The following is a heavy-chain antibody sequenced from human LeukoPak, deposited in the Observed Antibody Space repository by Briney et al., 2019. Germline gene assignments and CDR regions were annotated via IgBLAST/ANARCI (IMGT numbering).Heavy chain of an antibody. Sequence: PGGSLRLSCAASGFTFGSCAMNWVRQAPGKGLEWLSSINGSGANTYYADSVEGRFTISRDNSQNTLYLQMNSPRAEDTAVYYCAKDVRGYNRPFDYWGQGTLVTVSS. J-gene: IGHJ4*02. D-gene: IGHD3-10*02. CDR3: AKDVRGYNRPFDY. CDR1: GFTFGSCA. CDR2: INGSGANT. V-gene: IGHV3-23*01.